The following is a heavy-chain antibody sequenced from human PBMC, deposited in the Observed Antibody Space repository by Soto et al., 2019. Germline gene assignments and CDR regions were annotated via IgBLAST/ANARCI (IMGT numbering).Heavy chain of an antibody. CDR1: GFTFSNYA. CDR2: IGGSGRNT. Sequence: EVQLLESGGGLVQPGGSLRLSCAASGFTFSNYAMNWVRQAPGKGLEWVSNIGGSGRNTYYAESVKGRFTISRDNLKSTVHLQMNSLRAEDTAVYYCVKDVGYIGTYWGQGTLVTVSS. D-gene: IGHD1-26*01. CDR3: VKDVGYIGTY. V-gene: IGHV3-23*01. J-gene: IGHJ4*01.